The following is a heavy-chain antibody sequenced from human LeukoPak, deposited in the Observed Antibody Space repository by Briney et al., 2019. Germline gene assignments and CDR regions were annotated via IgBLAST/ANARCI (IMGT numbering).Heavy chain of an antibody. Sequence: PSETLSLTCAVYGGSFSGYYWSWIRQPPGKGLEWIGEINHSGSTNYNPSLKSRVTISVDTSKNQFSLKLSSVTAADTAVYYCARVRYNWKGRYFDYWGQGTLVTVSS. V-gene: IGHV4-34*01. CDR3: ARVRYNWKGRYFDY. CDR2: INHSGST. J-gene: IGHJ4*02. CDR1: GGSFSGYY. D-gene: IGHD1-20*01.